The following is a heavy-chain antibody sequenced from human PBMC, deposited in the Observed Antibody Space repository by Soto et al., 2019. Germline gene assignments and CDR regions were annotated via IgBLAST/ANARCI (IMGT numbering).Heavy chain of an antibody. Sequence: PSETLSLTCTVSGGSISSGGYYWRWIRQHPGKGLEWIGYIYYSGSTYYNPSLKSRVTISVDTSKNQFSLKLSSVTAADTAVYYCARDGLLGGMDVWGQGTTVTAP. CDR1: GGSISSGGYY. CDR2: IYYSGST. J-gene: IGHJ6*02. D-gene: IGHD7-27*01. V-gene: IGHV4-31*03. CDR3: ARDGLLGGMDV.